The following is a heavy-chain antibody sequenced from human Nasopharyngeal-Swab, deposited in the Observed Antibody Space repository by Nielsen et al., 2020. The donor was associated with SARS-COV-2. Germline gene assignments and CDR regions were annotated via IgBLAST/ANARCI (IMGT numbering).Heavy chain of an antibody. Sequence: SLKISCTASGFTFGDYAMHWVRQTPGKGLEWVSHISYNGGSLGYADSVKGRFTISRDNAKNSLYLQMNSLRPDDTAFYYCAKDLTRGDYVTSNAFDMWGQGTVVTVSS. V-gene: IGHV3-9*01. D-gene: IGHD3-10*02. CDR3: AKDLTRGDYVTSNAFDM. J-gene: IGHJ3*02. CDR2: ISYNGGSL. CDR1: GFTFGDYA.